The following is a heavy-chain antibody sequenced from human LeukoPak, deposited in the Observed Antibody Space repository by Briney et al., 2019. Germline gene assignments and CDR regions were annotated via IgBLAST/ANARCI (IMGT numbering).Heavy chain of an antibody. CDR2: INAGNGNT. J-gene: IGHJ4*02. CDR1: GYTFTSYA. D-gene: IGHD6-13*01. Sequence: ASVKVSCKASGYTFTSYAMHWVRQAPGQRLEWMGWINAGNGNTKYSQKFQGRVTITRDTSASTAYMGLSSLRSEDTAVYYCARAYSSSWSYFDYWGQGTLVTVSS. V-gene: IGHV1-3*01. CDR3: ARAYSSSWSYFDY.